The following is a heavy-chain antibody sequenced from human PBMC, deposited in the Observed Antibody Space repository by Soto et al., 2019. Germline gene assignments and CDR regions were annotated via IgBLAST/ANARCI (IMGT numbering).Heavy chain of an antibody. CDR2: IYYSGST. Sequence: QVQLQESGPGLVKPSQTLSLTCTVSGGSISSGGYYWSWIRQHPGKGLEWIGYIYYSGSTYYNPSLKSRVTISVDTSKNQFSLKLSSVTAADTAVYYCARDSITIFGRNASNDAFDIWGQGTMVTVSS. V-gene: IGHV4-31*03. CDR3: ARDSITIFGRNASNDAFDI. D-gene: IGHD3-3*01. CDR1: GGSISSGGYY. J-gene: IGHJ3*02.